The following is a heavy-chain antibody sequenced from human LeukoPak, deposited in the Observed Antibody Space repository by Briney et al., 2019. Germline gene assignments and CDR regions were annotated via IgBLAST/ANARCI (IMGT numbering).Heavy chain of an antibody. J-gene: IGHJ4*02. CDR3: AKGARSIAAAGVFDY. CDR2: ISYDGSNK. CDR1: GFTFRSYG. Sequence: GGSLRLSCAASGFTFRSYGMHWVRQAPGKGLEWVAVISYDGSNKYYADSVKGRFTISRDNSKNTLYLQMNSLRAEDTAVYYCAKGARSIAAAGVFDYWGQGMLVTVSS. D-gene: IGHD6-13*01. V-gene: IGHV3-30*18.